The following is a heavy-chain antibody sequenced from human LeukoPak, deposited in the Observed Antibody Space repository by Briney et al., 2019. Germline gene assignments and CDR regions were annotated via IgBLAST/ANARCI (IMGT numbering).Heavy chain of an antibody. CDR2: MNPNSGNT. V-gene: IGHV1-8*01. CDR1: GYTFTSYD. CDR3: ARGGRYYGSGSYSGY. Sequence: SSVKVSCKASGYTFTSYDINWVRQATGQGLDWMGWMNPNSGNTGYAQKCQGRVTMTRNTSISTAYMELSSLRSDDTAVYYCARGGRYYGSGSYSGYWGQGTLVTVSS. D-gene: IGHD3-10*01. J-gene: IGHJ4*02.